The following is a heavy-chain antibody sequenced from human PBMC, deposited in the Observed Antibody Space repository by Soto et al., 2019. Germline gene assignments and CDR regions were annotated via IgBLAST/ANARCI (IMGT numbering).Heavy chain of an antibody. CDR2: IYYSGST. D-gene: IGHD6-6*01. V-gene: IGHV4-39*01. CDR1: GGSISSSSYY. J-gene: IGHJ4*02. Sequence: QLQLQESGPGLVKPSETLSLTCTVSGGSISSSSYYWGWIRQPPGKGLEWIGSIYYSGSTYYNPSLKSRVTISVDTSKNQFSLKLSSVTAADTAVYYCARQREAARPHPDYFDYWGQGTLVTVSS. CDR3: ARQREAARPHPDYFDY.